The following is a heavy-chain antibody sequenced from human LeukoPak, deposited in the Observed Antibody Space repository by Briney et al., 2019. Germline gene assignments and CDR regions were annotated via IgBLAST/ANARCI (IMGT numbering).Heavy chain of an antibody. D-gene: IGHD4-17*01. CDR3: AKVSTYGDDYHDAFDV. Sequence: GGSLRLSCAASGFTFRSYAMSWVRQAPGKGLEWVSAISGSGGTTYFADSVRGQFTISRDNSKNTLYLQMNSLRAEDTAVYYCAKVSTYGDDYHDAFDVWGQGTMVTVSS. CDR2: ISGSGGTT. J-gene: IGHJ3*01. CDR1: GFTFRSYA. V-gene: IGHV3-23*01.